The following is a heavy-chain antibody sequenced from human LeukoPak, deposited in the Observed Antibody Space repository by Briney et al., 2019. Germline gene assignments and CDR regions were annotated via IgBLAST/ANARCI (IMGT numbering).Heavy chain of an antibody. V-gene: IGHV3-21*01. J-gene: IGHJ4*02. CDR2: ISSSSSYI. CDR3: ARFSSSSYDSSGADY. D-gene: IGHD3-22*01. CDR1: GFTFSSYS. Sequence: GGSLRLSCAASGFTFSSYSMNWVRQAPGKGLEWVSSISSSSSYIYYADSVKGRFTISRDNAKNSLYLQMNSLRAEDTAVYYCARFSSSSYDSSGADYWGQGTLVTVSS.